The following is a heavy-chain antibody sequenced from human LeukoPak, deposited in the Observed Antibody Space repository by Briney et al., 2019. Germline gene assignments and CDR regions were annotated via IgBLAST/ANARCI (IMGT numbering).Heavy chain of an antibody. CDR1: GGSISSGGYY. V-gene: IGHV4-31*03. CDR2: IYYSGST. D-gene: IGHD2-8*02. CDR3: ARVYRYGVDY. Sequence: SETLSLTCTVSGGSISSGGYYWSWIRQHPGKGLEWIGYIYYSGSTYYNPSLKSRVTISVDTSKNQFSLKLSSVTAADTAVYYCARVYRYGVDYWGQGTLVTVSS. J-gene: IGHJ4*02.